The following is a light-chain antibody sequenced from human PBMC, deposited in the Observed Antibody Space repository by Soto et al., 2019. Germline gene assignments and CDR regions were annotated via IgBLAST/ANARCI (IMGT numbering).Light chain of an antibody. CDR1: QTVSSSY. Sequence: EIVLTQSPGTLSLSPGERATLSCRASQTVSSSYLAWYQQKPGQAPRLLIYGASSRATGIPERFTGSGSATDFTLTISRLEPEDFAVYYCQQYAYSRTFGQGTTVEV. CDR3: QQYAYSRT. J-gene: IGKJ1*01. V-gene: IGKV3-20*01. CDR2: GAS.